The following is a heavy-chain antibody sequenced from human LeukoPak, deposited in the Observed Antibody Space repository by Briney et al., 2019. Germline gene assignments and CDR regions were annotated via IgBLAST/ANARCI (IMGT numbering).Heavy chain of an antibody. CDR1: GVSISSGGHS. Sequence: PSQTLSLTCAVSGVSISSGGHSWTWIRQPPGKGLEWIGYIYHNGTTNYTPSLKSRVTISVDRSQNQFSLKLTSVTAADTAVYYCARAERIRGESINDAFDIWGQGTMVTVSS. V-gene: IGHV4-30-2*01. CDR3: ARAERIRGESINDAFDI. D-gene: IGHD3-10*01. J-gene: IGHJ3*02. CDR2: IYHNGTT.